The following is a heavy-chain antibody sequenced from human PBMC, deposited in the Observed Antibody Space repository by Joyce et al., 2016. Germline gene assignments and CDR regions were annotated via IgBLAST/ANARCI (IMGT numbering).Heavy chain of an antibody. V-gene: IGHV3-48*03. CDR2: MSRSGDII. Sequence: EVQLVESGGGLVQPGGSLILSCAASGFIFSSKGMNWVRQAPGKGMEWIADMSRSGDIIQYADSVRGRFTIARDNAGSSLYLQMESLRAEDTAMYYCASPSCGVWGQGSLVTVSS. J-gene: IGHJ4*02. CDR3: ASPSCGV. D-gene: IGHD6-25*01. CDR1: GFIFSSKG.